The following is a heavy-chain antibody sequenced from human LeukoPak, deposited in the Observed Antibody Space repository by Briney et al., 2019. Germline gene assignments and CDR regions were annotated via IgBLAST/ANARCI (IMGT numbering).Heavy chain of an antibody. D-gene: IGHD3-3*01. V-gene: IGHV1-46*01. Sequence: ASVKVSCKASGYTFTSYYMHWVREAPGQGLEWRGIINPSGGSTSYAQKFQGRVTITTDESTSTAYMELSSLRSEDTAVYYCARASHITIFGVVILGAFDPWGQGTLVTVSS. CDR2: INPSGGST. CDR1: GYTFTSYY. J-gene: IGHJ5*02. CDR3: ARASHITIFGVVILGAFDP.